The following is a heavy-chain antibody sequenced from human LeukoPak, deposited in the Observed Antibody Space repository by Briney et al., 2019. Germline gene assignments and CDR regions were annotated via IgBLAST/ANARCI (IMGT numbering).Heavy chain of an antibody. CDR3: ARGATEDYVWGSYRYPYYFDY. D-gene: IGHD3-16*02. V-gene: IGHV1-18*04. J-gene: IGHJ4*02. CDR1: GYTFTGYY. CDR2: ISAYNGNT. Sequence: GASVKVSCTASGYTFTGYYMHWVRQAPGQGLEWMGWISAYNGNTNYAQKLQGRVTMTTDTSTSTAYMELRSLRSDDTAVYYCARGATEDYVWGSYRYPYYFDYWGQGTLVTVSS.